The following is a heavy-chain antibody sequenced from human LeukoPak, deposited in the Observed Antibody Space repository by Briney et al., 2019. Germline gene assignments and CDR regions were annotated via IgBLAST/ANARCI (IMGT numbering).Heavy chain of an antibody. J-gene: IGHJ4*02. CDR3: ARARGSGWYAKNDYFDY. V-gene: IGHV1-2*02. CDR2: INPNSGGT. CDR1: GYTFTSYG. Sequence: ASVKVSCKASGYTFTSYGISWVRQAPGQGLEWMGWINPNSGGTNYAQKFQGRVTMTRDTSISTAYMELSRLRSDDTAVYYCARARGSGWYAKNDYFDYWGQGTLVTVSS. D-gene: IGHD6-19*01.